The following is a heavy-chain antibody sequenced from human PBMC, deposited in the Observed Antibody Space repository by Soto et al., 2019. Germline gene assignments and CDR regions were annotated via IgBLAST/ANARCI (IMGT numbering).Heavy chain of an antibody. Sequence: SLTCAVSGGSFSGFYWTWIRQPPGEGLEWIGEINHSGTTNFNPSLRSRLTISLDSSKKHFPLKLPPMTAADAAVYYCARADRTLVTSYGLDVWGQGTTVTVSS. D-gene: IGHD2-21*02. CDR1: GGSFSGFY. V-gene: IGHV4-34*01. J-gene: IGHJ6*02. CDR3: ARADRTLVTSYGLDV. CDR2: INHSGTT.